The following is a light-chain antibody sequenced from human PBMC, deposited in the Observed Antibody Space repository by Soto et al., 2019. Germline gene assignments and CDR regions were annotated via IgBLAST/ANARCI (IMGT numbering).Light chain of an antibody. CDR3: KQYKPWPPIT. Sequence: EIVLTQSPGTLSLYPGERATLSCRASQTVPSRIAWYQQKPGQAPSLLIYGASTRATAVPDRFSGTGSGTEFTHTISSLKSEDYAVYYCKQYKPWPPITFGQGTRLEIK. CDR2: GAS. J-gene: IGKJ5*01. CDR1: QTVPSR. V-gene: IGKV3-15*01.